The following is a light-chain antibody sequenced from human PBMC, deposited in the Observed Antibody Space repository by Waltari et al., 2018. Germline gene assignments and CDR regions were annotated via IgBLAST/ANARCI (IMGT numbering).Light chain of an antibody. CDR1: TNDVGTYDL. V-gene: IGLV2-23*01. CDR2: EAT. CDR3: SSYLGNGLYV. J-gene: IGLJ1*01. Sequence: SALIQPASVSGSPGQSITISCTGITNDVGTYDLVAWYQHHPAKAPKLIIYEATNRPSVVSDRFSGSKSDHTASLTISGLQADDEADYFCSSYLGNGLYVFGSGTWVTVL.